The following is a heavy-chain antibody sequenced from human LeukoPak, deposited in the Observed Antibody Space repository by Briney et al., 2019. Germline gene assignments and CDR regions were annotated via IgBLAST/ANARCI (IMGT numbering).Heavy chain of an antibody. CDR2: IYYSGSA. Sequence: SETLSLTCTVSGGSLSSSSYYCGWIRQPPGKGLEWIGSIYYSGSAHYNPSLKSRVTISVDTSKNQFSLRLTSVTAADTAVYYCARRARPTGGHIYGPIDYCGQGTLVTVSS. D-gene: IGHD5-18*01. J-gene: IGHJ4*02. CDR1: GGSLSSSSYY. CDR3: ARRARPTGGHIYGPIDY. V-gene: IGHV4-39*01.